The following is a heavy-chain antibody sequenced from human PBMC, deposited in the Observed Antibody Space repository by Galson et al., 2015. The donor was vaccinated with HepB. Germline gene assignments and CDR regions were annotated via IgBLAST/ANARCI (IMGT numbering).Heavy chain of an antibody. CDR3: ARGRIYGDYWEDPFDI. D-gene: IGHD4-17*01. V-gene: IGHV4-31*01. J-gene: IGHJ3*02. CDR1: GGSISSGGYY. CDR2: IYSSGST. Sequence: TLSLTCTVSGGSISSGGYYWSRIRQHPGKGLEWIGYIYSSGSTYYNPSLKSPVTISVDTSKNQFSLMLNSVTAADTAVYYCARGRIYGDYWEDPFDIWGQGTMVTVSS.